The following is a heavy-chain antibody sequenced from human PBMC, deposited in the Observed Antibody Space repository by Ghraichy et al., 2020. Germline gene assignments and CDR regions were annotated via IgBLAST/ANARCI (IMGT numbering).Heavy chain of an antibody. CDR2: SGSTGVP. J-gene: IGHJ4*02. V-gene: IGHV3-23*01. D-gene: IGHD2-8*01. Sequence: GGSLRLSCAASGFTFVTAAVGWVRQAPGKGLEWVSFSGSTGVPYYAESVRGRFTVSRDNSRNTLYLRMDSLRGDDTAIYYCTRGLSLTTTMVADYYFDYWARESRSPSPQ. CDR3: TRGLSLTTTMVADYYFDY. CDR1: GFTFVTAA.